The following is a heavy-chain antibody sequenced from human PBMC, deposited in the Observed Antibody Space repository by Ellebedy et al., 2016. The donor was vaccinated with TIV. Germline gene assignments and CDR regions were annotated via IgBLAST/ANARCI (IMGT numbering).Heavy chain of an antibody. CDR2: IDWDDDK. J-gene: IGHJ4*02. V-gene: IGHV2-70*01. Sequence: SGPTLVKPTQTLTLTCTFSGFSLSTSGMCVSWIRQPPGKALEWLALIDWDDDKYYSTSLKTRLTISKDTSKNQVVLTMTNMDPVDTATYYCARAANSSSSRGDDYYFDYWGQGTLVTVSS. D-gene: IGHD6-6*01. CDR1: GFSLSTSGMC. CDR3: ARAANSSSSRGDDYYFDY.